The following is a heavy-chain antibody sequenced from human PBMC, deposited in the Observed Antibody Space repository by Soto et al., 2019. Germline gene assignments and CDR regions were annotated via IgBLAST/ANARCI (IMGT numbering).Heavy chain of an antibody. J-gene: IGHJ4*02. D-gene: IGHD5-12*01. CDR2: IVVGSGNT. V-gene: IGHV1-58*01. CDR1: GFTFTSSA. CDR3: AAAIYSGYDYGY. Sequence: ASVKVSCKASGFTFTSSAVQWVRQARGQRLEWIGWIVVGSGNTNYAQKFQERVTITRDMSTSTAYMELSSLRSEDTAVYYCAAAIYSGYDYGYWGQGTLVTVSS.